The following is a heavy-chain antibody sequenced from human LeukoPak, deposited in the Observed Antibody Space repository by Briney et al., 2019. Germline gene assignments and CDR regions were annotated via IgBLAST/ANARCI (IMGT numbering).Heavy chain of an antibody. CDR1: GFTFSSYW. V-gene: IGHV3-74*01. CDR2: INSDGSST. J-gene: IGHJ6*03. CDR3: AKDNAIAVAGTGYYYYYYMDV. D-gene: IGHD6-19*01. Sequence: PGGSLRLSCAASGFTFSSYWMHWVRQAPGKGLVWVSRINSDGSSTNYADSVKGRFTISRDNAKNTLYLQMNSLRAEDTAVYYCAKDNAIAVAGTGYYYYYYMDVWGKGTTVTISS.